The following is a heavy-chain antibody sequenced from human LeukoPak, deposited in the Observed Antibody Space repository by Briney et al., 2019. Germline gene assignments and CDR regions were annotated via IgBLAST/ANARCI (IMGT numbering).Heavy chain of an antibody. D-gene: IGHD4-17*01. CDR1: GFTFSSYW. CDR3: AREDYDYGDYYFDY. J-gene: IGHJ4*02. V-gene: IGHV3-74*01. CDR2: INSDGSDT. Sequence: PGGSLRLSCAASGFTFSSYWMHWVRQAPGEGLVWVSRINSDGSDTIYADSVKGRFTISRDNAKNTLYLQMYSLRAEDTALCYCAREDYDYGDYYFDYWGQGTLVTVSS.